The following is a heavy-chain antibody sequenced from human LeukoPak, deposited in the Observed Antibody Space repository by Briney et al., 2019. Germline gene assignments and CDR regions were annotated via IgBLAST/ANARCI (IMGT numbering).Heavy chain of an antibody. V-gene: IGHV3-30*01. D-gene: IGHD3-10*01. J-gene: IGHJ4*02. CDR3: ARDRTMVRGVISYYFDY. CDR1: GFTFSSYA. CDR2: ISYDGSNK. Sequence: GRSLRLSCAASGFTFSSYAMHWVRQAPGKGLEWVAVISYDGSNKYYADSVKGRFTISRDNSKNTLYLQMNSLRAEDTAVYYCARDRTMVRGVISYYFDYWGQGTLVTVSS.